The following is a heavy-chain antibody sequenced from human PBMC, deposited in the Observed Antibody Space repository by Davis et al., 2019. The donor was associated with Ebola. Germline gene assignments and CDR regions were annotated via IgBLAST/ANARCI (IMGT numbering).Heavy chain of an antibody. CDR3: AKDYLDY. V-gene: IGHV3-30*18. CDR2: ISYDGSNK. J-gene: IGHJ4*02. Sequence: GESLKISCAASGFIFSNYGMHWVRQAPGKGLEWVAVISYDGSNKYYADSVKGRFTISRDNSKNTLYLQMNSLRAEDTAVYYCAKDYLDYWGQGTLVTVSS. CDR1: GFIFSNYG.